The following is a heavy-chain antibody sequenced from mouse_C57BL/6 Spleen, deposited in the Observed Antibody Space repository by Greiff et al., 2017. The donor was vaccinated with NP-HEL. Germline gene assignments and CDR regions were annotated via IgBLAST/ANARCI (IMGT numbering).Heavy chain of an antibody. Sequence: VQLQQSGAELVRPGSSVKLSCKASGYTFTSYWMHWVKQRPIQGLEWIGNIDPSDSETHYNQKFKDKATLTVDKSSSTAYMQLSSLTSEVSAVYYCAILGWDEAYWGQGTLVTVSA. V-gene: IGHV1-52*01. CDR3: AILGWDEAY. J-gene: IGHJ3*01. CDR2: IDPSDSET. CDR1: GYTFTSYW. D-gene: IGHD4-1*01.